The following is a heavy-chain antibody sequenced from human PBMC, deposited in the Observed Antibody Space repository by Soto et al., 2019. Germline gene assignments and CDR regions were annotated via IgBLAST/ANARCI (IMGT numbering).Heavy chain of an antibody. J-gene: IGHJ6*03. Sequence: GESLKISCGGSVYSFTTYWIAWVRQMPGKGLEWMGIVYPGDSDTRYSPSFQGQVTISADKSITTAYLQWSSLKALDTAVYYCARLNRPEAGFVNYMDVWGKGTTVTVSS. D-gene: IGHD3-3*01. V-gene: IGHV5-51*01. CDR1: VYSFTTYW. CDR3: ARLNRPEAGFVNYMDV. CDR2: VYPGDSDT.